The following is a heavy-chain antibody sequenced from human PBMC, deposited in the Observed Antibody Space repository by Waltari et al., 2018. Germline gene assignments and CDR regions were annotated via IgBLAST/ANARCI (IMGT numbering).Heavy chain of an antibody. V-gene: IGHV3-15*01. Sequence: EVQLVESGGGLVNPGGSLRLSCAASGFTFNNAWMCWVRQAPGRGLEWVGRIKSKIDGGTADYAAPVQGRFTISRDDSENTLYLQMNSLETEDTSVYYCAKYGSGWSFDYWGQGSLVTVSS. CDR3: AKYGSGWSFDY. J-gene: IGHJ4*02. CDR1: GFTFNNAW. CDR2: IKSKIDGGTA. D-gene: IGHD6-19*01.